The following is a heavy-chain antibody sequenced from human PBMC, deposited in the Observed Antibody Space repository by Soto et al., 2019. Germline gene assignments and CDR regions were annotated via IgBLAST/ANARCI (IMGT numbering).Heavy chain of an antibody. V-gene: IGHV3-11*01. D-gene: IGHD2-15*01. CDR2: ISSSGSTI. CDR3: ARDSSLYCSGGRCYVDY. J-gene: IGHJ4*02. CDR1: GFTFSDYY. Sequence: QVQLVESGGGLVKPGGSLRLSCAASGFTFSDYYMSWIRQAPGKGLEWVSDISSSGSTIYYADSVKGRFTISRDNAKNSLFLQMNGLRAEDTAVSYCARDSSLYCSGGRCYVDYWGQGTLVTVSS.